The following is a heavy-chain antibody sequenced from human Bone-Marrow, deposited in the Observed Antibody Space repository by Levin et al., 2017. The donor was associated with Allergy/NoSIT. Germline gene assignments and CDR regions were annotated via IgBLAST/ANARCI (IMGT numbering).Heavy chain of an antibody. CDR1: GGSISSGGYY. V-gene: IGHV4-31*03. J-gene: IGHJ4*02. D-gene: IGHD3-3*01. CDR3: ARAVSVMGVAGYYLDL. CDR2: MYYSGGT. Sequence: KASETLSLTCTVSGGSISSGGYYWSWIRQHPGKGLEWIGYMYYSGGTYYNPSLKSRVSISVDTFENQFSLRLRSVTAADTAVYYCARAVSVMGVAGYYLDLWGQGTLVTVSS.